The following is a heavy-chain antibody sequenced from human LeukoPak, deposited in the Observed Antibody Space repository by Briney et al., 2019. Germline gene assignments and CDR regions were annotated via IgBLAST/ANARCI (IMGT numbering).Heavy chain of an antibody. CDR3: ARDRAYYDFWSGYSAPDY. D-gene: IGHD3-3*01. Sequence: PGRSLRLSCAASGFTFSSYSMNWVRQAPGKGLEWVSSISSSSSYIYYADSVKGRFTISRDNAKNSLYLQMNSLRAEDTAVYYCARDRAYYDFWSGYSAPDYWGQGTLVTVSS. V-gene: IGHV3-21*01. CDR1: GFTFSSYS. J-gene: IGHJ4*02. CDR2: ISSSSSYI.